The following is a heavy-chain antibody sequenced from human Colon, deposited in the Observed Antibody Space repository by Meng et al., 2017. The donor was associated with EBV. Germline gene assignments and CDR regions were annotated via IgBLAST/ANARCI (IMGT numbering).Heavy chain of an antibody. V-gene: IGHV4-34*01. CDR3: ARSRWLLLQL. CDR1: GGLMSGFY. D-gene: IGHD3-22*01. Sequence: VQRQQRGAVLSQPSWALSLTCTAYGGLMSGFYWTWIRQSPGKGLEWIGEIDDSGNIIYNPSLKSRVTISGDTSKNQFSLNVSSVTAADTAVYYCARSRWLLLQLWGQGTLVTVSS. CDR2: IDDSGNI. J-gene: IGHJ4*02.